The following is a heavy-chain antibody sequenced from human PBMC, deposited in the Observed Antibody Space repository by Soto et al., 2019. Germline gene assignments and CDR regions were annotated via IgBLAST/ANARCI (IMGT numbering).Heavy chain of an antibody. J-gene: IGHJ4*02. CDR2: INHSGST. Sequence: SETLSLTCTFSGASISNYYWTWIRQPPGTGLEWIGEINHSGSTNYNPSLKSRVTTSVDTSKNQFSLKLTSVTAADTAVYYCARDKITGLFDYWGQGTLVTVSS. CDR1: GASISNYY. D-gene: IGHD2-8*02. V-gene: IGHV4-34*01. CDR3: ARDKITGLFDY.